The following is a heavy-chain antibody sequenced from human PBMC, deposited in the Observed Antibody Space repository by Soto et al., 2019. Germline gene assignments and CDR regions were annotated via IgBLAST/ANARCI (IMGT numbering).Heavy chain of an antibody. D-gene: IGHD6-13*01. Sequence: PGESLKISCKGSGYSFTSYWIGWVRQMPGKGLEWMGIIYPGDSDTRYSPSFQGQATISADKSISTAYLQWSSLKASDTAMYYCARHFNSSSPLEAFDPWGQGTLVTVSS. CDR1: GYSFTSYW. J-gene: IGHJ5*02. V-gene: IGHV5-51*01. CDR2: IYPGDSDT. CDR3: ARHFNSSSPLEAFDP.